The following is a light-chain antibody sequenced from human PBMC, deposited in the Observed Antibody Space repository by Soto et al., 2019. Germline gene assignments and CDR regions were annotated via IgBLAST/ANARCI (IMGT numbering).Light chain of an antibody. CDR3: QAYDSDFVV. CDR2: ENN. Sequence: NFMLTQPHSVSESPGKTLSISCTRSSGSIDNNYVQWYQQRPGSAPTTVIYENNQRLSRVPDRFSGSTDGSSNSASLTISGLQTEDEADYYCQAYDSDFVVFGGGTKLTVL. CDR1: SGSIDNNY. V-gene: IGLV6-57*04. J-gene: IGLJ2*01.